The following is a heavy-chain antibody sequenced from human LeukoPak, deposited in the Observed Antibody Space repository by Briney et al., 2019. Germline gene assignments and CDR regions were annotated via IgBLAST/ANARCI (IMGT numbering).Heavy chain of an antibody. CDR2: ISYDGSNK. Sequence: GGSLRLSCAASGFTFSSYAMHWVRQAPGKGLEWVAVISYDGSNKYYADSMKGRFTISRDNSKNTLYLQMNSLRAEDTAVYYCARGLLVATIGDYYYGMDVWGQGTTVTVSS. CDR3: ARGLLVATIGDYYYGMDV. J-gene: IGHJ6*02. V-gene: IGHV3-30-3*01. CDR1: GFTFSSYA. D-gene: IGHD5-12*01.